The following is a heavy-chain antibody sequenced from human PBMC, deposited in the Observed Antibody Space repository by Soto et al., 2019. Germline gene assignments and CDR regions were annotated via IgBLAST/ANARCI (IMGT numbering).Heavy chain of an antibody. D-gene: IGHD4-17*01. J-gene: IGHJ1*01. CDR2: IIPIFGTA. V-gene: IGHV1-69*13. CDR1: GGTFSSYA. CDR3: ARDGSTVTTFEYFQH. Sequence: GASVKVSCKASGGTFSSYAISWVRQAPGQGLEWMGGIIPIFGTANYAQKFQGRVTITADESTSTAYMELSSLRSEDTAVYYCARDGSTVTTFEYFQHWGQGTLVTVSS.